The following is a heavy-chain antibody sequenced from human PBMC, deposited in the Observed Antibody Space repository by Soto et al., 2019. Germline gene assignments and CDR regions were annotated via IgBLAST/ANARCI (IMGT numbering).Heavy chain of an antibody. CDR1: GFTFSGYA. V-gene: IGHV3-73*01. CDR3: NRHATRMVFDY. D-gene: IGHD2-8*01. J-gene: IGHJ4*02. Sequence: GGSLRLSCAASGFTFSGYAMHWVRQASGKGLEWVGRIRRKANSYATAYAASVKGSFTISRDESKNTAYLQMNSLKSEDTDVYYCNRHATRMVFDYWGQGTLVTVSS. CDR2: IRRKANSYAT.